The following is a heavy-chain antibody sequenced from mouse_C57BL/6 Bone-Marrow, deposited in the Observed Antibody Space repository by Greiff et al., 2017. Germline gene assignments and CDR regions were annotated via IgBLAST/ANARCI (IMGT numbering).Heavy chain of an antibody. V-gene: IGHV1-62-2*01. CDR2: FYPGSGSI. CDR3: ARHEPYHYAMDY. CDR1: GYTFTEYT. J-gene: IGHJ4*01. Sequence: QVQLKESGAELVKPGASVKLSCKASGYTFTEYTIHWVKQRSGQGLEWIGWFYPGSGSIKYNEKFKDKATLTADKSSSTGYMELSRLTSEDSAVYFCARHEPYHYAMDYWGQGTSVTVSS. D-gene: IGHD2-10*01.